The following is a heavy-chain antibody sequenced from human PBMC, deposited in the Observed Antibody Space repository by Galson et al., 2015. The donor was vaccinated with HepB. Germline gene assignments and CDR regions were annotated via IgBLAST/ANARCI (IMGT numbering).Heavy chain of an antibody. CDR3: ARAPINYYDSSGYTVNYYYYGMDV. J-gene: IGHJ6*02. CDR1: GFTFSSYS. Sequence: SLRLSCAASGFTFSSYSMNWVRQAPGKGLEWVSSTSSSSSYIYYADSVKGRFTISRDNAKNSLYLQMNSLRAEDTAVYYCARAPINYYDSSGYTVNYYYYGMDVWGQGTTVTVSS. V-gene: IGHV3-21*01. CDR2: TSSSSSYI. D-gene: IGHD3-22*01.